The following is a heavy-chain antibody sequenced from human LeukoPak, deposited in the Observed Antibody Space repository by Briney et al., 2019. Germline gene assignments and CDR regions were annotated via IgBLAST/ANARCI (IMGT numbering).Heavy chain of an antibody. Sequence: ASVKVSCKASGYTFTSYDINWVRQAPGQGLEWMGWMNPNSGNTGYAQQFQGRVTMTRNTSISTAYMELSSLRSEDTAVYYCARGPIRRSGYYYCGYWGQGTLVTVSS. CDR2: MNPNSGNT. D-gene: IGHD3-22*01. CDR1: GYTFTSYD. V-gene: IGHV1-8*01. CDR3: ARGPIRRSGYYYCGY. J-gene: IGHJ4*02.